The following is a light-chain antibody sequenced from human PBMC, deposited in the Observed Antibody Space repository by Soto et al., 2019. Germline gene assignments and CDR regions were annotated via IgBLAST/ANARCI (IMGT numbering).Light chain of an antibody. CDR2: GAS. Sequence: PGTLSLSPGERATLSCRASQSVSSNLAWYQQKPGQAPRLLIYGASYRAAGIPDRFSGSGSGTDFTLTISRLEPEDFALYYCQQYGSSPWTFGQGTKVDIK. V-gene: IGKV3-20*01. CDR3: QQYGSSPWT. CDR1: QSVSSN. J-gene: IGKJ1*01.